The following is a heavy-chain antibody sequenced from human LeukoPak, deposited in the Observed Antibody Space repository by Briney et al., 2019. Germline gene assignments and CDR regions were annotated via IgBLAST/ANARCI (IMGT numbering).Heavy chain of an antibody. CDR1: GYSISSGDYY. CDR2: IYYSGST. D-gene: IGHD1-7*01. V-gene: IGHV4-30-4*08. J-gene: IGHJ4*02. Sequence: PSETLSLTCAVSGYSISSGDYYWSWIRQPPGKGLEWIGYIYYSGSTYYNPSLKSRVTISVDTSKNQFSLKLSSVTAADAAVYYCARERNYDTPDWGQGTLVTVSS. CDR3: ARERNYDTPD.